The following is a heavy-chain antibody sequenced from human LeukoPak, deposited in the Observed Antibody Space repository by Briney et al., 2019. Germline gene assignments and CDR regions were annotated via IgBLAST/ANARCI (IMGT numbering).Heavy chain of an antibody. J-gene: IGHJ1*01. CDR1: GFTVSSNY. D-gene: IGHD6-13*01. Sequence: GGSLRLSCVASGFTVSSNYMSWVRQAPGKGLEWVSVIYSGGSTYYADSVKGRFTISRDNSKNTLYLQMNSLRAEDTAVYYCARGDGYSSSWYAEYFQHWGQGTLVTVSS. CDR2: IYSGGST. V-gene: IGHV3-53*01. CDR3: ARGDGYSSSWYAEYFQH.